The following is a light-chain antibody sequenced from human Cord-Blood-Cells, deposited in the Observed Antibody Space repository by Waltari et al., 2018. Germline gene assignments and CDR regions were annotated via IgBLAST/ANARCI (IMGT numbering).Light chain of an antibody. V-gene: IGLV2-11*01. J-gene: IGLJ1*01. CDR2: DVS. CDR1: SRDVGGSNS. CDR3: CSYAGSYTYV. Sequence: QSALTQPRAVSGSPAQPVTISCTGTSRDVGGSNSVSWYHQHPANAPKLMLYDVSKRPSGVPDRFSGSKSGNTASLTISGLQAEDEADYYCCSYAGSYTYVFGTGTKVTVL.